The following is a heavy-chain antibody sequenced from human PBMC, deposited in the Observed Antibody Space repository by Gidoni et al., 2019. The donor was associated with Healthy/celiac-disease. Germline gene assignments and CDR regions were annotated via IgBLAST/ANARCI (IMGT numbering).Heavy chain of an antibody. CDR1: GFTFSSYA. D-gene: IGHD3-10*01. CDR3: VKDLVVSRWFREFHDY. Sequence: ELQLVESGGGLVQPGGSLRLSCSASGFTFSSYAMHWVRQAPGKGLEYVSAISSNGGSTYYADSVKGRFTISRDNSKNTLYLQMSSLRAEDTAVYYCVKDLVVSRWFREFHDYWGQGTLVTVSS. V-gene: IGHV3-64D*06. J-gene: IGHJ4*02. CDR2: ISSNGGST.